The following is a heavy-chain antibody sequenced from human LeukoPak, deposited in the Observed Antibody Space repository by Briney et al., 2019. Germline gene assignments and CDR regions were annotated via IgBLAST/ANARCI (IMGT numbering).Heavy chain of an antibody. CDR3: AKDQEELSGSPDY. CDR2: ISYDGSNK. D-gene: IGHD1-26*01. CDR1: GFTFSSYG. J-gene: IGHJ4*02. V-gene: IGHV3-30*18. Sequence: PGGSLRLSCAASGFTFSSYGMHWVRQAPGKGLEWVAVISYDGSNKYYADSVNGRFTISRDNSKNTLYLQMNSLRAEDTAVYYCAKDQEELSGSPDYWGQGTLVTVSS.